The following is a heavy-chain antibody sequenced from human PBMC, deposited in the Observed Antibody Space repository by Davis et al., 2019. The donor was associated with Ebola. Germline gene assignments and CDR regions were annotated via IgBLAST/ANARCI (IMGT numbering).Heavy chain of an antibody. V-gene: IGHV4-34*01. D-gene: IGHD3-22*01. Sequence: SETLSLTCAVYGGSLSGYYWSWIRQPPGKGLEWIGEINHIGRANYNPSLKSRVTISVDTSNNHFSLKLTSVTAADTAVYYRVRDRHDTSGYGFWGQGTLVTVSS. CDR1: GGSLSGYY. CDR3: VRDRHDTSGYGF. CDR2: INHIGRA. J-gene: IGHJ4*02.